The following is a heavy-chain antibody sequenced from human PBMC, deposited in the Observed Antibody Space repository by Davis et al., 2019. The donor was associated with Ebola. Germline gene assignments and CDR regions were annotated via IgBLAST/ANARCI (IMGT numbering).Heavy chain of an antibody. Sequence: PSETLSLTCTVSNGSISSLYWNWIRQPPGKGLEWIGIIYDSGRTHYNPSLRSRVTISADTSKNQFSLNLRSVTAADTAVYYCVRFGRGAYWGQGTLVTVSS. CDR3: VRFGRGAY. CDR2: IYDSGRT. J-gene: IGHJ4*02. D-gene: IGHD3-16*01. CDR1: NGSISSLY. V-gene: IGHV4-59*11.